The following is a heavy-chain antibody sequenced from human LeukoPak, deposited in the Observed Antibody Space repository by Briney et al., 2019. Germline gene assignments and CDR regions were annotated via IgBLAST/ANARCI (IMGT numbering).Heavy chain of an antibody. CDR1: GGSISSSSYY. CDR3: ARHQHRRTMVRGVMWSWYFDL. Sequence: SETLSLTCTVSGGSISSSSYYWGWIRQPPGKGLEWIGSIYYSGSTYYNPPLKSRVTISVDTSKNQFSLKLSSVTAADTAVYYCARHQHRRTMVRGVMWSWYFDLWGRGTLVTVSS. CDR2: IYYSGST. J-gene: IGHJ2*01. V-gene: IGHV4-39*01. D-gene: IGHD3-10*01.